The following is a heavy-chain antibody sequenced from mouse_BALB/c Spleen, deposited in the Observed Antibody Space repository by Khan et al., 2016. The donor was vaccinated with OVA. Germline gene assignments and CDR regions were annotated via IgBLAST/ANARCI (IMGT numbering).Heavy chain of an antibody. Sequence: VQLQESGAELAKPGASVKMSCKASGYTFTSYWMHWIKQRPGQGLEWIGYINPSTGYTEYNQKFKDKATLTTDTSSSTAYMQLSSLTSEDSAGYYCARRGLYGIFPYWGQGTLVTVSA. CDR1: GYTFTSYW. V-gene: IGHV1-7*01. CDR3: ARRGLYGIFPY. CDR2: INPSTGYT. J-gene: IGHJ3*01. D-gene: IGHD2-1*01.